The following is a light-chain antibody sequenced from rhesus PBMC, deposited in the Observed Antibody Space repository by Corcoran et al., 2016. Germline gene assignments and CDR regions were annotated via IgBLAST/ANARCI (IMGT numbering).Light chain of an antibody. V-gene: IGKV1S14*01. CDR2: YAS. Sequence: DIQMTQSPSSLSASVGDTVTITCRASQDISSYLAWYQQKPGKAPKPLMYYASNLEMGVPSRFSGSGAVTDFTLTNSSLQPEDFATYYCQQHNSYPPTFGQGTKVEIK. CDR1: QDISSY. CDR3: QQHNSYPPT. J-gene: IGKJ1*01.